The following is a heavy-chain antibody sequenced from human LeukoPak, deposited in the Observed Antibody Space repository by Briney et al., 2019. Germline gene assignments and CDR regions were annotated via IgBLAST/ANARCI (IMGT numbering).Heavy chain of an antibody. CDR2: ISSSSSYI. Sequence: GGSLRLSCAASGFTFNSYSMNWVRQAPGKGLEWVSSISSSSSYIYYADSVKGRFTISRDNAKNSLYLQMNSLRAEDTAVYYCARVFGIAAAGTVDYWGQGTLVTVSS. J-gene: IGHJ4*02. V-gene: IGHV3-21*01. CDR3: ARVFGIAAAGTVDY. CDR1: GFTFNSYS. D-gene: IGHD6-13*01.